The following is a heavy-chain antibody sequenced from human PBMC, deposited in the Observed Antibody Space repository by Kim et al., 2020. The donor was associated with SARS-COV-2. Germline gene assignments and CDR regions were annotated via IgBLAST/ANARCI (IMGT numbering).Heavy chain of an antibody. Sequence: GGSLRLSCAASGFTFSSYWMHWVRQAPGKGLVWVSRIKTDGSTTTYADSVKGRFTISRDNAKNTLYLQMNSLRAEDTAVYYCARDLGWLLYDYWGQGTLVTVSS. V-gene: IGHV3-74*03. D-gene: IGHD3-3*01. CDR3: ARDLGWLLYDY. CDR1: GFTFSSYW. CDR2: IKTDGSTT. J-gene: IGHJ4*02.